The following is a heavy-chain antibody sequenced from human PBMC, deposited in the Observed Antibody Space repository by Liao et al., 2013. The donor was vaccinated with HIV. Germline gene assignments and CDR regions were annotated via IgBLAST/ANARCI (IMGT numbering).Heavy chain of an antibody. V-gene: IGHV4-61*02. J-gene: IGHJ4*02. CDR2: IYTSGST. CDR3: ASSAPQLAYFDLFYY. D-gene: IGHD3-9*01. Sequence: QVQLQESGPGLVKPSQTLSLTCTVSGGSISSGSYYWSWIRQPAGKGLEWIGRIYTSGSTNYNPSLKSRVTISVDTSKNQFSLKLSSVTAADTAVYYCASSAPQLAYFDLFYYWGQGTLVPVSS. CDR1: GGSISSGSYY.